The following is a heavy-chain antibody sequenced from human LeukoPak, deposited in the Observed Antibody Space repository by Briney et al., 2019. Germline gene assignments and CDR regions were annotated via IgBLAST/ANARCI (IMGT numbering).Heavy chain of an antibody. Sequence: ASVKVSCKTFGYTFTSYYVHWVRQAPGQGLAWMGIINPSGGSTTYAQKFQGRLTMTSDTSTSTVYMELSSLRSEDTAVYYCARSSAYYNEADMWGQGTMVTVSS. V-gene: IGHV1-46*01. J-gene: IGHJ3*02. D-gene: IGHD3-9*01. CDR3: ARSSAYYNEADM. CDR2: INPSGGST. CDR1: GYTFTSYY.